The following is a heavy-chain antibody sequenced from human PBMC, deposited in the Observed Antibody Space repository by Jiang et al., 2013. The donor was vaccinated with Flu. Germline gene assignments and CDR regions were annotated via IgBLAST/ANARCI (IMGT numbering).Heavy chain of an antibody. CDR2: IYPFGNT. CDR3: ARDSGDDSTNYFDY. J-gene: IGHJ4*02. D-gene: IGHD4-17*01. V-gene: IGHV4-61*02. Sequence: GPGLVKPSQTLSLTCTVSGGSISNGRYYWSWIRQPAGKSLEWIGRIYPFGNTNYNPSLKSRVILSIDTSENQFSLSLSSMTAADTAVYYCARDSGDDSTNYFDYWGQGTLVTVSS. CDR1: GGSISNGRYY.